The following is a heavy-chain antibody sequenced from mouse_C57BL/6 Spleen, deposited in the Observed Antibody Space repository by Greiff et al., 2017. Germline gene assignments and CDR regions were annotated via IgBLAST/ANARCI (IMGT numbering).Heavy chain of an antibody. Sequence: VQLQQSGAELVKPGASVKLSCKASGYTFTSYWMQWVKQRPGQGLEWIGEIDPSDSYTNYNQKFKGKATLTVDTSSSTAYMQLSSLTSEDSAVYYCATVYYGNSGYWGQGTTLTVSS. J-gene: IGHJ2*01. CDR3: ATVYYGNSGY. CDR2: IDPSDSYT. D-gene: IGHD2-1*01. CDR1: GYTFTSYW. V-gene: IGHV1-50*01.